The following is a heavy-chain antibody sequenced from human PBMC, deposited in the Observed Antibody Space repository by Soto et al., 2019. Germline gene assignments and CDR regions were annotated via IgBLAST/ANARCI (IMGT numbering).Heavy chain of an antibody. CDR1: GGSISSSSYY. CDR2: IYYSGST. J-gene: IGHJ2*01. V-gene: IGHV4-39*07. CDR3: TTVRHPYWYFDL. Sequence: SETLSLTCTVSGGSISSSSYYWGWIRQPPGKGLEWIGSIYYSGSTNYNPSLKSRVTISVDTSKNQFSLNLGSLTAADSAVYYCTTVRHPYWYFDLWGRGTLVTVSS.